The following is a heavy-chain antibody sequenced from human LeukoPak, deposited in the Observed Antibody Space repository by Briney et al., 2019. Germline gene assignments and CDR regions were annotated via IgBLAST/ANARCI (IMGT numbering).Heavy chain of an antibody. D-gene: IGHD6-19*01. CDR3: AKGGYSSGWAFDY. CDR1: GFTFSFAA. Sequence: GGSLRLSCAASGFTFSFAAMNWVRQAPGKGLEWVSYISSSGSTIYYADSVKGRFTISRDNAKSTLYLQMNSLRAEDTAVYYCAKGGYSSGWAFDYWGQGALVTVSS. CDR2: ISSSGSTI. V-gene: IGHV3-48*04. J-gene: IGHJ4*02.